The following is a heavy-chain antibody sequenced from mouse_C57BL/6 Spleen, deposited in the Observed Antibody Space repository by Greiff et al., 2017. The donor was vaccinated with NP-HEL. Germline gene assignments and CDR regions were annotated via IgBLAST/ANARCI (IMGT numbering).Heavy chain of an antibody. V-gene: IGHV1-39*01. J-gene: IGHJ4*01. CDR2: INPNYGTT. CDR1: GYSFTDYN. D-gene: IGHD1-1*01. Sequence: VQLQQSGPELVQPGASVKISCKASGYSFTDYNMNWVQQSNGKSLEWIGVINPNYGTTSSNQKFKGKATLTVYQSSSTAYMQLNSLTSEDSAVYYCARDYYGSRGGYYAMDYWGQGTSVTVSS. CDR3: ARDYYGSRGGYYAMDY.